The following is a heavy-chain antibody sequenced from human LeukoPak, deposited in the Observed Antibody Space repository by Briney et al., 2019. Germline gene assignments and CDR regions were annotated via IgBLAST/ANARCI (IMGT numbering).Heavy chain of an antibody. CDR2: IYYSGRT. CDR1: GGSISSYY. Sequence: SETLSLTCTVSGGSISSYYWSWIRQPPGKGLEWIGYIYYSGRTKYNPSLKSRVTISVDTSKNQFSLKLSSVTAADTAVYYCARGSNWGDYWGQGTLVTVSS. V-gene: IGHV4-59*12. J-gene: IGHJ4*02. D-gene: IGHD7-27*01. CDR3: ARGSNWGDY.